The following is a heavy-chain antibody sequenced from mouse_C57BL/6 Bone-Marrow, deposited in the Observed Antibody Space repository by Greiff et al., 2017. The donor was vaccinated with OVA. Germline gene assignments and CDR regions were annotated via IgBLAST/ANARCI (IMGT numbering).Heavy chain of an antibody. D-gene: IGHD2-4*01. J-gene: IGHJ2*01. CDR3: ARSRRLPYFDY. V-gene: IGHV1-80*01. Sequence: VQLQQSGAELVKPGASVKISCKASGYAFSSYWMNWVKQRPGKGLEWIGQICPGDGDTNYNGQFKGKVTLTADKYSSKAYMQLSSLASANSAVYFCARSRRLPYFDYWGQGTTLTVSS. CDR2: ICPGDGDT. CDR1: GYAFSSYW.